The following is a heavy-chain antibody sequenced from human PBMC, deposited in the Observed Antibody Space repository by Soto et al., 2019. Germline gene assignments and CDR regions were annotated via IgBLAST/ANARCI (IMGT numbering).Heavy chain of an antibody. Sequence: QVQLVESGGGVVQPGRSLRLSCAASGFTFSSYAMHWVRQAPGKGLEWVAVISYDGSNKYYEDSVKGRFTISRDNSKNTRYLQMNSLRAEDTAVYYCARGPARGAAAGTIGYWGEGTLVTVSS. CDR2: ISYDGSNK. V-gene: IGHV3-30-3*01. D-gene: IGHD6-13*01. J-gene: IGHJ4*02. CDR1: GFTFSSYA. CDR3: ARGPARGAAAGTIGY.